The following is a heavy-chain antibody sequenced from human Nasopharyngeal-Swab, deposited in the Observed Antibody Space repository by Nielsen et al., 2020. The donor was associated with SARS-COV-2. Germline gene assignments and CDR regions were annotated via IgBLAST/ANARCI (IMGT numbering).Heavy chain of an antibody. CDR1: AGTFSSYA. CDR3: ARGEDYYGSGSYFDY. CDR2: IIPIFGTA. Sequence: SVKASCKASAGTFSSYATSWVRQAPGQGLEWMGGIIPIFGTANYAQKFQGRVTITADESTSTAYMERSSLRSEDTAVYYCARGEDYYGSGSYFDYWGQGTLVTVSS. V-gene: IGHV1-69*13. D-gene: IGHD3-10*01. J-gene: IGHJ4*02.